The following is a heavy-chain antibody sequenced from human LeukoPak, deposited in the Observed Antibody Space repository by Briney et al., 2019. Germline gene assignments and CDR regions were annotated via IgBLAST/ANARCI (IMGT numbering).Heavy chain of an antibody. CDR2: IYYSGST. V-gene: IGHV4-59*08. Sequence: SETLSLTCTVSGGSISSYYWSWIRQPPGKGLEWIGYIYYSGSTNYNPSLKSRATISVDTSKNQFSLKLSSVTAADTAVYYCARRGQQWLVRGEYYFDYWGQGTLVTVSS. CDR3: ARRGQQWLVRGEYYFDY. J-gene: IGHJ4*02. CDR1: GGSISSYY. D-gene: IGHD6-19*01.